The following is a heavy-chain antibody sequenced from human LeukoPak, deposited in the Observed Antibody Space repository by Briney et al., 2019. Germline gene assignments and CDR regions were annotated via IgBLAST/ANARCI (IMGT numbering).Heavy chain of an antibody. Sequence: PGGSLRLSCAASGFTFSSYAMSWVRQAPGKGLEWVSAISGSGGGTYYADSVKGRFTISRDNSKNTLYLQMNSLRAEDTAVYYCAKSIRRDGYTLYYFDYWGQGTLVTVSS. J-gene: IGHJ4*02. CDR3: AKSIRRDGYTLYYFDY. CDR1: GFTFSSYA. D-gene: IGHD5-24*01. CDR2: ISGSGGGT. V-gene: IGHV3-23*01.